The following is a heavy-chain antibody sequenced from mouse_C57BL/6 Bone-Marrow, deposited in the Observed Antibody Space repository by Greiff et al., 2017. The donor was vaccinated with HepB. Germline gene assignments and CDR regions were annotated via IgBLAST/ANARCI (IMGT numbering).Heavy chain of an antibody. CDR3: ARDPYSNYWYFDV. J-gene: IGHJ1*03. Sequence: EVQGVESGGGLVQSGRSLRLSCATSGFTFSDFYMEWVRQAPGKGLEWIAASRNKANDYTTEYSASVKGRFIVSRDTSQSILYLQMNALRAEDTAIYYCARDPYSNYWYFDVWGTGTTVTVSS. D-gene: IGHD2-5*01. CDR2: SRNKANDYTT. V-gene: IGHV7-1*01. CDR1: GFTFSDFY.